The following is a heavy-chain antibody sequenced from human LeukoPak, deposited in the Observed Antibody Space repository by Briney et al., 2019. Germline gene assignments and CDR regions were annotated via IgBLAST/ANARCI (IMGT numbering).Heavy chain of an antibody. CDR2: IQYDGSNK. CDR3: ARDRTAYSYGTFFDY. Sequence: GGSLRLSCAASRFTFSIYGMHWVRQAPGKGLEWVTFIQYDGSNKYYADSVKGRFTISRDNSRNTVYLQMNSLRGEGTAVYYCARDRTAYSYGTFFDYWGQGTLVTVSS. CDR1: RFTFSIYG. D-gene: IGHD5-18*01. V-gene: IGHV3-30*02. J-gene: IGHJ4*02.